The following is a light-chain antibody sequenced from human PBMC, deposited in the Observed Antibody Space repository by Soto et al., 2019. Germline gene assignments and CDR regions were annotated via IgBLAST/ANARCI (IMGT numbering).Light chain of an antibody. CDR2: EVR. CDR3: TSYLGNAWV. CDR1: SY. Sequence: QSALTQPPSASGSPGQSVTISCTATSYVSWYQQHPGKAPKLLIYEVRKRPSGVPDRFYGSTSGNTASLTVSGLQAEDEADYYCTSYLGNAWVFGGGTQLTVL. V-gene: IGLV2-8*01. J-gene: IGLJ3*02.